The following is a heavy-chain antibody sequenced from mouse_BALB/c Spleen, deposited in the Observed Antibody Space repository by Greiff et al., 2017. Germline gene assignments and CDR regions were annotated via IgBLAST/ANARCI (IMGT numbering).Heavy chain of an antibody. CDR3: ARDEVPFAY. D-gene: IGHD6-1*01. CDR2: IDPENGNT. CDR1: GFNIKDYY. V-gene: IGHV14-1*02. Sequence: VQLQQSGAELVRPGALVKLSCKASGFNIKDYYMHWVKQRPEQGLEWIGWIDPENGNTIYDPKFQGKASITADTSSNTAYLQLSSLTSEDTAVFYCARDEVPFAYWGQGTLVTVSA. J-gene: IGHJ3*01.